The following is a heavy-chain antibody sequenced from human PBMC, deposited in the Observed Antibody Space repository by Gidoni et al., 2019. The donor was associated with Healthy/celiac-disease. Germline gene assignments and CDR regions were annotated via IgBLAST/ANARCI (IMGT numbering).Heavy chain of an antibody. CDR3: AKEGLNCSSTSCYKEGYFDY. CDR2: ISGSGCST. CDR1: GFPFSSYA. V-gene: IGHV3-23*01. J-gene: IGHJ4*02. Sequence: EVQLLESGGGLVQPGGSLRLSCAASGFPFSSYAMSWVRQAPGKGLGWVSAISGSGCSTYYADSVKGRFTISRDNSKNTLYLQMNSLRAEDTAVYYCAKEGLNCSSTSCYKEGYFDYWGQGTLVTVSS. D-gene: IGHD2-2*02.